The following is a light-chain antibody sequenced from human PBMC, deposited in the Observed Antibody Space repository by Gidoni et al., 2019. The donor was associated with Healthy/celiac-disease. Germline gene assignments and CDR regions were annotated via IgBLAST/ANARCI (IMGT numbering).Light chain of an antibody. CDR1: KGISSY. CDR2: AAS. V-gene: IGKV1-9*01. J-gene: IGKJ2*01. Sequence: DIQLTKSPSFLSASVGDRVPITCRASKGISSYLAWYQQKPVKAPKLLIYAASTLQSGVPSRFSGSGSGTEFTLTISSLQPEDFATYYCQQLNSYPYTFGQGTKLEIK. CDR3: QQLNSYPYT.